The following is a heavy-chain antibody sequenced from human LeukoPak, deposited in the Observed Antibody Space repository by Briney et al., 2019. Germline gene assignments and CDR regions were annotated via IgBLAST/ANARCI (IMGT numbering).Heavy chain of an antibody. J-gene: IGHJ4*02. CDR3: ASAYRYNWNYALLGY. D-gene: IGHD1-7*01. Sequence: GASVKVSCKASGYTFTDFYIHWVRQAPGQGLEWMGWINPNSGGTNYAQKFQGRVTMTRDTSISTAYMELSRLRSDDTAVYYCASAYRYNWNYALLGYWGQGTLVTVSS. V-gene: IGHV1-2*02. CDR1: GYTFTDFY. CDR2: INPNSGGT.